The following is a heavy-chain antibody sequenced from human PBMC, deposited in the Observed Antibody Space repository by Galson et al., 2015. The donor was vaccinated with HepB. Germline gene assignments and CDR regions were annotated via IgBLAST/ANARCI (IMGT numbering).Heavy chain of an antibody. D-gene: IGHD4-17*01. Sequence: SLRLSCAASGFTFSSYSMNWVRQAPGKGLEWVSYISSSSSTIYYADSVKGRFTISRDNAKNSLYLQMNSLRAEDTAVYYYARDLYGDYNWFDPWGQGTLVTVSS. CDR1: GFTFSSYS. J-gene: IGHJ5*02. CDR3: ARDLYGDYNWFDP. V-gene: IGHV3-48*04. CDR2: ISSSSSTI.